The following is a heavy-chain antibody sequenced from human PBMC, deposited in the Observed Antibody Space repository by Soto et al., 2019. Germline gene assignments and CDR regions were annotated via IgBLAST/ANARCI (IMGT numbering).Heavy chain of an antibody. D-gene: IGHD6-19*01. CDR2: IYWDDDK. CDR1: GFSLSTSGVG. Sequence: QITLKESGPPLVKPTQTLTLTCTFSGFSLSTSGVGVGWIRQPPGKALEWLALIYWDDDKRYSPSLKSRLTLTKDTSKNQVVLTITNMDPVDTATYYCAHSIGIAVAGTFDSWGQGTLVTVSS. J-gene: IGHJ4*02. CDR3: AHSIGIAVAGTFDS. V-gene: IGHV2-5*02.